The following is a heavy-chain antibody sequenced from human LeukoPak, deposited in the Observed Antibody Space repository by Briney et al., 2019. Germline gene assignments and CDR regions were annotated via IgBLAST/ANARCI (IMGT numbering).Heavy chain of an antibody. Sequence: SQTLSLTCTVSGGSISSGGYYWSWIRQHPGKGLEWIGYIYYSGSTYYNPSLKSRVTISVDTSKNQFSLKLSSVTAADTAVYYCARYTATGIYYYYGMDVWGQGTTVTVSS. V-gene: IGHV4-31*03. D-gene: IGHD5-18*01. CDR1: GGSISSGGYY. CDR2: IYYSGST. J-gene: IGHJ6*02. CDR3: ARYTATGIYYYYGMDV.